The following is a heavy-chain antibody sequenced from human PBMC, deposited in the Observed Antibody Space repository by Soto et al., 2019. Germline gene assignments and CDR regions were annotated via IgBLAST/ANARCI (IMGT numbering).Heavy chain of an antibody. J-gene: IGHJ4*02. CDR2: ISAYNGNT. CDR1: GYTFTSYG. CDR3: ARAQYYYGSGSYYPNDY. Sequence: GASVKVSCKASGYTFTSYGISWVRQAPGQGLEWMGWISAYNGNTNYAQKLQGRVTMTTDTSTSTAYMELRSLRSDDTAVYYCARAQYYYGSGSYYPNDYWGQGTLVTVSS. V-gene: IGHV1-18*01. D-gene: IGHD3-10*01.